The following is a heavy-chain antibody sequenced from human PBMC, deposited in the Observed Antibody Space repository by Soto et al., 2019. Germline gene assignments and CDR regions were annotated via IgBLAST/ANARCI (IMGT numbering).Heavy chain of an antibody. CDR1: GYTFTSYA. CDR3: ARDPSNNGMDV. V-gene: IGHV1-3*05. Sequence: QVQLVQSGAEEKKPGASVKVSCKASGYTFTSYAMHWVRQAPGQRLEWMGWINAGNGNTKYSQKFQGRVTMTSDPSASTAHMELSRPRSDDTAVYYCARDPSNNGMDVWAPGTTITVSS. J-gene: IGHJ6*02. CDR2: INAGNGNT.